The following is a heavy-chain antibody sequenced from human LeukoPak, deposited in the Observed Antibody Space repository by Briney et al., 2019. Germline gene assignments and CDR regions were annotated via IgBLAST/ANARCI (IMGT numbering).Heavy chain of an antibody. CDR2: IYYSGSS. D-gene: IGHD2-8*01. V-gene: IGHV4-39*01. J-gene: IGHJ4*02. CDR3: AASGYSTRWYYYDF. CDR1: GGSISSSSYY. Sequence: SETLSLTCTVSGGSISSSSYYCGWIRQPPGKGLEWIGSIYYSGSSYYTPSLKSRLTISVDTSKDQFSLKLTSVTAADTAVYYCAASGYSTRWYYYDFWGQGTLVTVSS.